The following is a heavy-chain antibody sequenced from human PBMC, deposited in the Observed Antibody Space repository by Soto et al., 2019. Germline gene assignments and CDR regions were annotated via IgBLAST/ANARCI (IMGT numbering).Heavy chain of an antibody. Sequence: GGSLRLSCAASGFTFSSYAMSWVRQAPGKGLEWVSAISGSGGSTYYADSAKGRFTISRDNSKNALYLQMNSLRAEDTAVYYCAKPLVVVVAATRRDNYYYYYYMDVWGKGTTVTVSS. CDR1: GFTFSSYA. V-gene: IGHV3-23*01. CDR3: AKPLVVVVAATRRDNYYYYYYMDV. J-gene: IGHJ6*03. CDR2: ISGSGGST. D-gene: IGHD2-15*01.